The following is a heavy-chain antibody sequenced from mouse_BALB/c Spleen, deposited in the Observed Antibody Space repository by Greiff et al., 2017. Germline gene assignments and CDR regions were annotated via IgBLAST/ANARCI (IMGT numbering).Heavy chain of an antibody. D-gene: IGHD4-1*01. Sequence: EVKVVESGGDLVKPGGSLKLSCADSGFTFSSYGMSWVRQTPDKRLEWVATISSGGSYTYYPDSVKGRFTISRDNAKNTLYLQMSSLKSEDTAMYYCASGNWDETWFAYWGQGTLVTVSA. CDR3: ASGNWDETWFAY. J-gene: IGHJ3*01. CDR2: ISSGGSYT. CDR1: GFTFSSYG. V-gene: IGHV5-6*01.